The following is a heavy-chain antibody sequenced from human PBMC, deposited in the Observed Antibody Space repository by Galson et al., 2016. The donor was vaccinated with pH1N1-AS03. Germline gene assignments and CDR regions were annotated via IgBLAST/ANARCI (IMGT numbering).Heavy chain of an antibody. CDR3: ARDGYRYATDV. Sequence: SLRLSCAASGFTFSRNWMTWVRQAPGKGLEWVANIKYDGSETYYVESVKGRLTISRDNAKNSLFLQMNSLRAEDTAVYYCARDGYRYATDVWGQGTTVTVSS. CDR1: GFTFSRNW. CDR2: IKYDGSET. D-gene: IGHD3-16*02. J-gene: IGHJ6*02. V-gene: IGHV3-7*03.